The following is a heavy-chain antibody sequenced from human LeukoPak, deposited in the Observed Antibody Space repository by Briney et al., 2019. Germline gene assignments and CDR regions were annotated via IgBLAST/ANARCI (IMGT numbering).Heavy chain of an antibody. CDR2: ISGNGAGT. V-gene: IGHV3-23*02. D-gene: IGHD3-22*01. CDR3: ASDYDSSGYYYMAGYYFDY. CDR1: GFTFSSHA. Sequence: GGSLRLSCTPSGFTFSSHAMSWVRQAPGKGLEWVSGISGNGAGTYYGDSVKGRFTISRDNSKNTLYLQMNSLRAEDTAVYYCASDYDSSGYYYMAGYYFDYWGQGTLVTVSS. J-gene: IGHJ4*02.